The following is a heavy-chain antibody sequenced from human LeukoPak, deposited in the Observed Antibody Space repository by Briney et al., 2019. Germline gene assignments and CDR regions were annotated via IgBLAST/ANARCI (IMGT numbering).Heavy chain of an antibody. CDR1: GGSISSGGYS. V-gene: IGHV4-30-2*01. D-gene: IGHD3-9*01. Sequence: SQTLSLTCTVSGGSISSGGYSWSWIRQPPGKGLEWIGYIYHSGSTYYNPSLTSRTTISVDSSKNQYSLKLSSVTAADTAVDYCARRNDILTGFDYWGQGTLVTVSS. J-gene: IGHJ4*02. CDR2: IYHSGST. CDR3: ARRNDILTGFDY.